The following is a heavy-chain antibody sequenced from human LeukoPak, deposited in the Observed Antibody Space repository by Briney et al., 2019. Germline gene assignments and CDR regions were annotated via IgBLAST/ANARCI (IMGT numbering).Heavy chain of an antibody. CDR3: TRDTYYYDSSGPVFDY. Sequence: SETLSLTCTVSGGSISSNSYYWSWIRQPAGKGLEWIGRIYTSGSTNYNPSLKSRVTISVDTSKNQFSLKLSSVTAADTAVYYCTRDTYYYDSSGPVFDYWGQGTLVTVSS. D-gene: IGHD3-22*01. J-gene: IGHJ4*02. CDR1: GGSISSNSYY. CDR2: IYTSGST. V-gene: IGHV4-61*02.